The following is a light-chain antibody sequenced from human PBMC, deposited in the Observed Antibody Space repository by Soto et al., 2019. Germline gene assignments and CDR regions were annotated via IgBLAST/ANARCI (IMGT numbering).Light chain of an antibody. CDR1: QSVTTY. Sequence: EVVLTQSSVTLSLSPGERPTLSCSASQSVTTYLAWYQQKPGQAPXXLXYDASTRATGIPARFSGSGSVTDFTLTISSLQPEEFAGYYGQHRSNWPPELSFCGGTKVDIK. CDR3: QHRSNWPPELS. J-gene: IGKJ4*01. V-gene: IGKV3-11*01. CDR2: DAS.